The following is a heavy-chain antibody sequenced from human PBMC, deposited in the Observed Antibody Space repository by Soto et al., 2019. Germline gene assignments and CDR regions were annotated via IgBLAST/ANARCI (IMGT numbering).Heavy chain of an antibody. CDR2: INHSGST. V-gene: IGHV4-34*01. CDR3: ARGWAAAAPTEWFDP. J-gene: IGHJ5*02. CDR1: GGSFSGYY. Sequence: QVQLQQWGAGLLKPSETLSLTCAVYGGSFSGYYWSWIRQPPGKGLEWIGEINHSGSTNYNPSLKSRVTISVDTSKNQCSLKLSSVTAADTAVYYCARGWAAAAPTEWFDPWGQGTLVTVSS. D-gene: IGHD6-13*01.